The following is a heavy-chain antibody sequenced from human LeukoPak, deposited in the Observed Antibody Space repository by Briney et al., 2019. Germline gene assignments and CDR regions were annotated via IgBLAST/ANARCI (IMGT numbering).Heavy chain of an antibody. D-gene: IGHD3-22*01. V-gene: IGHV1-8*02. CDR3: ARGRRGSSGPWSWYLDL. Sequence: GASVKVSCKASGYTFTSYGISWVRQATGQGLEWMGWMNSNTGNTGYAQEFQGRVTMTRDTSIGTAYMELTNLRSEDTAVYYCARGRRGSSGPWSWYLDLWGRGTLVTASS. CDR1: GYTFTSYG. J-gene: IGHJ2*01. CDR2: MNSNTGNT.